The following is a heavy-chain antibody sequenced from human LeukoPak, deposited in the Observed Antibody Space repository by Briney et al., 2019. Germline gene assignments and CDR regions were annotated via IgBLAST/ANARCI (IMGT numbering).Heavy chain of an antibody. Sequence: SETLSLTCSVSNYFITTAYYWGWIRQPPGKGLEWIGSIFHDGTTYYNPSLKSRVTMSLESSKNQFSLKLGSVTAADTAVYYCARKFGVAYYGDPRGSFDVWSPGTLVTVSS. CDR1: NYFITTAYY. CDR2: IFHDGTT. D-gene: IGHD4-17*01. J-gene: IGHJ3*01. CDR3: ARKFGVAYYGDPRGSFDV. V-gene: IGHV4-38-2*02.